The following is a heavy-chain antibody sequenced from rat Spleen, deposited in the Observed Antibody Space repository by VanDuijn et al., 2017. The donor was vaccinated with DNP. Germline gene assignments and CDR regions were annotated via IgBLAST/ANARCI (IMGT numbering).Heavy chain of an antibody. CDR3: ARRAYYGLSFYFDF. J-gene: IGHJ1*01. CDR2: ISTGGGNT. D-gene: IGHD1-6*01. V-gene: IGHV5S23*01. Sequence: EVQLVESGGDLVQPGRSLKLSCAASGFTFSNYYMAWVRQAPTKGLEWVASISTGGGNTYYRDSVKGRFTFSRDIAKSTLYLQMNSLRSEDTATYYCARRAYYGLSFYFDFWGPGTMVTVSS. CDR1: GFTFSNYY.